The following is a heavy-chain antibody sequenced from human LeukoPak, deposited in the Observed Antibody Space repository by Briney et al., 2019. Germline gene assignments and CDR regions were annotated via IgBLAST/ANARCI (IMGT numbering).Heavy chain of an antibody. J-gene: IGHJ4*02. CDR2: IKQDGSEK. CDR1: GFTFSDYW. D-gene: IGHD5-24*01. Sequence: GGSLRLSCVGSGFTFSDYWMSWVRQAPGKGLEWVANIKQDGSEKDYVDALKGRFTISRDNAKNSLYLQMNSLRAEDTAVYSCARWLELMRNFDWWGQGTLVTVSS. V-gene: IGHV3-7*01. CDR3: ARWLELMRNFDW.